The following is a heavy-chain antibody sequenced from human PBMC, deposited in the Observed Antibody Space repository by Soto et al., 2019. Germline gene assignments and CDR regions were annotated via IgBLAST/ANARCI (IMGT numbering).Heavy chain of an antibody. Sequence: SETLSLTFGVSGGSISQINWWSWVRQSPQKGLEWIGEIYHDGTTNYNPSLQSRVTLSVDKSKNQFFLKLTSVTAADTAIYYWAKSSGVSPQYWFDSWGQGTSVTVPS. CDR1: GGSISQINW. D-gene: IGHD3-10*01. CDR3: AKSSGVSPQYWFDS. J-gene: IGHJ5*01. V-gene: IGHV4-4*02. CDR2: IYHDGTT.